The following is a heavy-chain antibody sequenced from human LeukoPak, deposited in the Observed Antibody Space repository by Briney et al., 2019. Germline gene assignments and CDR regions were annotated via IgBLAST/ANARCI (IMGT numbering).Heavy chain of an antibody. CDR1: GDSIGSDYY. Sequence: PTETLSLTCLVSGDSIGSDYYWGWIRQSPGKGLEWIGSTHHSGNTYCNPSLKRRVTLSVDTSKNQFSLRLNSVTAADAAVYYCARGGITIFYTLFYWGQGTLVTVSS. V-gene: IGHV4-38-2*02. D-gene: IGHD3-9*01. J-gene: IGHJ4*02. CDR2: THHSGNT. CDR3: ARGGITIFYTLFY.